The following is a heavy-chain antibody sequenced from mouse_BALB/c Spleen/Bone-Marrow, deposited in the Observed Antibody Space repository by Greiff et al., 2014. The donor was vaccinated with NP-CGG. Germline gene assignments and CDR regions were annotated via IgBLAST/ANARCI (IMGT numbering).Heavy chain of an antibody. Sequence: QVHVKQSGAELVRPGASVKLSRKASGYTFTSYWINWVKQRPGQGLEWIGNIYPSDSYTNYNQKFKDKATLTVDKSSSTAYMQLSSPTSEDSAVYYCTRSYGSSYEYYFDYWGQGTTLTVSS. V-gene: IGHV1-69*02. J-gene: IGHJ2*01. CDR1: GYTFTSYW. D-gene: IGHD1-1*01. CDR3: TRSYGSSYEYYFDY. CDR2: IYPSDSYT.